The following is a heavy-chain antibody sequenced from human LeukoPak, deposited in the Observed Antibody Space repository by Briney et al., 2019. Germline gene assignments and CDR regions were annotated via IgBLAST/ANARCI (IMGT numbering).Heavy chain of an antibody. J-gene: IGHJ1*01. D-gene: IGHD1-1*01. CDR3: AREPYNWNGGEYFQH. CDR2: IIPIFGTA. Sequence: SVKVSCKVSGGTFSSYAISWVRQAPGQGLEWMGGIIPIFGTANYAQKFQGRVTITTDESTSTAYMELSSLRSEDTAVYYCAREPYNWNGGEYFQHWGQGTLVTVSS. V-gene: IGHV1-69*05. CDR1: GGTFSSYA.